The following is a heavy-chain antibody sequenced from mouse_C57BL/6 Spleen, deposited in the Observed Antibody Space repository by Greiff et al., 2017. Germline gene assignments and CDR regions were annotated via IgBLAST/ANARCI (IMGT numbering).Heavy chain of an antibody. CDR2: IYPGSGST. V-gene: IGHV1-55*01. Sequence: QVQLQQPGAELVKPGASVKMSCKASGYTFTSYWITWVKQRPGQGLEWIGDIYPGSGSTNYNEKFKSKATLTVDTSSSTAYMQLSSLTSEDSAVYYGARCGYDYDGSLDDWGQGTTLTVSS. CDR3: ARCGYDYDGSLDD. J-gene: IGHJ2*01. CDR1: GYTFTSYW. D-gene: IGHD2-4*01.